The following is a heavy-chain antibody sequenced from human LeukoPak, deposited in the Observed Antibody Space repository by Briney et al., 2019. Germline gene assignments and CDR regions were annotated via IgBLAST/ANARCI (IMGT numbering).Heavy chain of an antibody. CDR2: ISSSSSTI. CDR1: GFTFSSYS. D-gene: IGHD2-2*01. CDR3: ASVHCSSTSCYEDSPWDYYMDV. J-gene: IGHJ6*03. V-gene: IGHV3-48*04. Sequence: GGSLRLSCAASGFTFSSYSMNWVRQAPGKGLEWVSYISSSSSTIYYADSVKGRFTISRDNAKNSLYLQMSSLRAEDTAVYYCASVHCSSTSCYEDSPWDYYMDVWGKGTTVTVSS.